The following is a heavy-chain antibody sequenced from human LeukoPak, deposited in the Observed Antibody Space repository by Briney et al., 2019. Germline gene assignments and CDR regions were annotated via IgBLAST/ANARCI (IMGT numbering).Heavy chain of an antibody. V-gene: IGHV3-23*01. CDR2: ISGSGGST. J-gene: IGHJ4*02. D-gene: IGHD3-16*02. CDR3: AKDRAITFGGVIVPEMGY. CDR1: RFTFSSYA. Sequence: GGSLRLSCAASRFTFSSYAMSWVRQAPGKGLEWVFAISGSGGSTSYADSVKGRFTISRDNSKNTLYLQMNSLRAEDTAVYYCAKDRAITFGGVIVPEMGYWGQGTLVTVSS.